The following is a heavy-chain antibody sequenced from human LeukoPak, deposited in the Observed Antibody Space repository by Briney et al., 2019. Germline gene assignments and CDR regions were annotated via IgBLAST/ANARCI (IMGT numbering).Heavy chain of an antibody. J-gene: IGHJ4*02. Sequence: GGSLRLSCAASGLTFNSYAMSWVRQAPGKGPEWVSTIYYAGGDTYYADSVKGRFTVSRDNINNAPHLQMDSLRVEDTAVYYCAKDHGAAVVPRRFDYWGRGTLVTVSS. CDR2: IYYAGGDT. D-gene: IGHD2-21*01. V-gene: IGHV3-23*01. CDR3: AKDHGAAVVPRRFDY. CDR1: GLTFNSYA.